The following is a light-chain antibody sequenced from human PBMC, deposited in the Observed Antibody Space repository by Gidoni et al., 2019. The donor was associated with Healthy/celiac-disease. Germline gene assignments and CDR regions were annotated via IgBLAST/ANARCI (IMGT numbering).Light chain of an antibody. CDR3: QQYDSLPLT. Sequence: DIQMTQSPSSLSASVGDRVTITCQASQDISNSLYLYQQKPGKAHELLIYAASNLETGGPSRFSGSGSGTDCTFTISGLQPEDIATYYCQQYDSLPLTFGGXTKVEIK. CDR1: QDISNS. CDR2: AAS. V-gene: IGKV1-33*01. J-gene: IGKJ4*01.